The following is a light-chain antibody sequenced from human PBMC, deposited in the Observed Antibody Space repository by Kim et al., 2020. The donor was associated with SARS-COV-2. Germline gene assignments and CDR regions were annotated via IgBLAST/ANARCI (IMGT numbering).Light chain of an antibody. CDR2: DAS. CDR3: QHYKSSPWT. Sequence: ASVGDRVTIICRASHNINEFLAWYQQKPGKAPKLLMYDASTLEHGVPPRFSGSGSGTEFSLTISSLQPDDFATYYCQHYKSSPWTIGQGTKVDIK. J-gene: IGKJ1*01. V-gene: IGKV1-5*02. CDR1: HNINEF.